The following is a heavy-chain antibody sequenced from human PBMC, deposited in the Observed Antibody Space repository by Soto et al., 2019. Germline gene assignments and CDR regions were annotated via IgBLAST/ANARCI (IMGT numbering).Heavy chain of an antibody. J-gene: IGHJ4*02. CDR1: GFTFSSYD. Sequence: EVQLLESGGGLVQPGGSLRLSCVGSGFTFSSYDMTWVRQAPGKGLEWVSSFSFYGRRDNTYYADSVKGRFTISRDNSRNTVYLQMDNLRVEDTAVYYCAKSLYNVNGGPNDHWGQGTLVTVSS. CDR3: AKSLYNVNGGPNDH. CDR2: FSFYGRRDNT. D-gene: IGHD1-20*01. V-gene: IGHV3-23*01.